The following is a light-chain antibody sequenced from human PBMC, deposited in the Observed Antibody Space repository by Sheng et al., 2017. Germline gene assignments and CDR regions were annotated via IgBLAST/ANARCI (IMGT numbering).Light chain of an antibody. Sequence: DVVMTQSPLSLPVTLGQPASISCRSAQSLVHSDRNTYLSWFQQRPGQPPRRLVYKVSNRDSGVPDRFSGSGSGTDFTLKISRVEPEDVAIYYCMQHTRLYSFGQGTKLEIK. CDR3: MQHTRLYS. CDR2: KVS. CDR1: QSLVHSDRNTY. V-gene: IGKV2-30*02. J-gene: IGKJ2*03.